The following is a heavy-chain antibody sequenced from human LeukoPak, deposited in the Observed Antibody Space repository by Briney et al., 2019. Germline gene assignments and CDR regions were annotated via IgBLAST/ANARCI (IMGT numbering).Heavy chain of an antibody. J-gene: IGHJ4*02. CDR2: ISGSGGST. V-gene: IGHV3-23*01. D-gene: IGHD6-13*01. CDR3: AKSDNSRVNFDY. Sequence: GGSLRLSCAASGFTFSSYSMNWVRQAPGKGLEWVSAISGSGGSTYYADSVKGRFTISRDNSKNTLYLQMNSLRAEDTAVYYCAKSDNSRVNFDYWGQGTLVTVSS. CDR1: GFTFSSYS.